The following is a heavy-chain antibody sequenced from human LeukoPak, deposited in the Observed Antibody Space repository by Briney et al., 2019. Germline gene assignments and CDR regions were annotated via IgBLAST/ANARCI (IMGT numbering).Heavy chain of an antibody. CDR2: ISSSSYI. V-gene: IGHV3-21*01. J-gene: IGHJ3*02. Sequence: GGSLRLSCAASGFTFSSYSMNWVRQAPGKGLEWVSSISSSSYIYYADSVKGRFTISRDNAKNSLHLQMNSLRAEDTAVYYCARDIRVVPAATRYDAFDIWGQGTMVTVSS. CDR3: ARDIRVVPAATRYDAFDI. D-gene: IGHD2-2*01. CDR1: GFTFSSYS.